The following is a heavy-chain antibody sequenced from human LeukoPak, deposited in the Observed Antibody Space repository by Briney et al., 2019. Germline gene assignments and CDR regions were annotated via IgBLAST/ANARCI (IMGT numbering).Heavy chain of an antibody. CDR2: IRYDGSNK. Sequence: GGSLRLSCAASGFTFSSYGMHWVRQAPGKGLEWVAFIRYDGSNKYYADSVKGRFTISRDNSKNTLYLQMNSLRAEDTAVYYCARGKTYYYGSGSLFDYWGQGTLVTVSS. D-gene: IGHD3-10*01. CDR3: ARGKTYYYGSGSLFDY. V-gene: IGHV3-30*02. J-gene: IGHJ4*02. CDR1: GFTFSSYG.